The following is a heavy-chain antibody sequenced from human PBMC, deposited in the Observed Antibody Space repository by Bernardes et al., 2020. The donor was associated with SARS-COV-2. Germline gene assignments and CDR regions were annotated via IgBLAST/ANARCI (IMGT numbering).Heavy chain of an antibody. J-gene: IGHJ3*01. CDR2: IYPDGNT. CDR3: VREIQWTFHV. Sequence: GGSLRLSCAASGFAVSSSFINWVRQTPARGLEWVSDIYPDGNTYYVDSVRGRFTVSRDTSKNTVYLQMNSLRAEDSALYYCVREIQWTFHVWGQGTVVTVSS. V-gene: IGHV3-53*05. CDR1: GFAVSSSF. D-gene: IGHD6-19*01.